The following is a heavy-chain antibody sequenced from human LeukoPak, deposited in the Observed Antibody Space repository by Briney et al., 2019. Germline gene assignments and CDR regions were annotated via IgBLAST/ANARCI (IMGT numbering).Heavy chain of an antibody. Sequence: SETLSLTCTVSGGSISSSSYYWAWIRRPPGKGLEWIGSIHYSGSTYYNPSLQSRVTISIDTSKNQFSLKLRFVTAADTAVYYCARVRCSGGSCPYYYYYYYMDVWGKGTTVTVSS. V-gene: IGHV4-39*07. D-gene: IGHD2-15*01. CDR3: ARVRCSGGSCPYYYYYYYMDV. CDR2: IHYSGST. J-gene: IGHJ6*03. CDR1: GGSISSSSYY.